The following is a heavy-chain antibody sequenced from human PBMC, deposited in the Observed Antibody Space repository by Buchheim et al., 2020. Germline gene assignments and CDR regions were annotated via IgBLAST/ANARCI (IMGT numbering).Heavy chain of an antibody. CDR1: GASISSYY. CDR3: ARKPGSSGGLGEFDY. V-gene: IGHV4-59*01. Sequence: QVQLQESGPGLVKPSGILSLTCTVSGASISSYYWSWIRQAPGKGLEWIGYIYNSGSTNYNPSLKSRVTILVDTSKNQFSLRLSSVTAADTAVYYCARKPGSSGGLGEFDYWGQGTL. D-gene: IGHD6-19*01. CDR2: IYNSGST. J-gene: IGHJ4*02.